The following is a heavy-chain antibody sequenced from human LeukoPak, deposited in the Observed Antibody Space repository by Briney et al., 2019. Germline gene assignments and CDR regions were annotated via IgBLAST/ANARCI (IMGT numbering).Heavy chain of an antibody. Sequence: QTSETLSLTCTVSGGSISSYYWSWVRQAPGKGLEWVSVIYSGGSTYYADSVKGRFTISRDNSKNTLYLQMNSLRAEDTAVYYCAKDPDYYGSGSYSAVDYWGQGTLVTVSS. CDR2: IYSGGST. D-gene: IGHD3-10*01. CDR3: AKDPDYYGSGSYSAVDY. V-gene: IGHV3-53*05. J-gene: IGHJ4*02. CDR1: GGSISSYY.